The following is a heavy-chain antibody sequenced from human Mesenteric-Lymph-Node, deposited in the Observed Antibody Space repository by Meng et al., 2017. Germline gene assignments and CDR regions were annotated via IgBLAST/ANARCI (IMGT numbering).Heavy chain of an antibody. CDR3: ARSEVVVAASPPFDY. CDR2: IKQDGSEK. V-gene: IGHV3-7*01. CDR1: GFTFSSYW. D-gene: IGHD2-15*01. J-gene: IGHJ4*02. Sequence: GESLKISCAASGFTFSSYWMSWVRQAPGKGLEWVANIKQDGSEKYYVDSVKGRFTISRDNAKNSLYLQMNSLRAEDTAVYYCARSEVVVAASPPFDYWGQGTLVTVSS.